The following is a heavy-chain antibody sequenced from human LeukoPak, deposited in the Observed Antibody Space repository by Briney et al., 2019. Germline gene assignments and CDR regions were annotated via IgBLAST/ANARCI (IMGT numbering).Heavy chain of an antibody. J-gene: IGHJ4*02. CDR3: ARAGYDSSGYSTYYFDY. V-gene: IGHV4-39*07. CDR2: IYYSGST. CDR1: GGSISSSSYY. Sequence: PSETLSLTCAVSGGSISSSSYYWSWIRQPPGKGLEWIGSIYYSGSTYYNPSLKSRVTISVDTSKNQFSLKLSSVTAADTAVYYCARAGYDSSGYSTYYFDYWGQGTLVTVSS. D-gene: IGHD3-22*01.